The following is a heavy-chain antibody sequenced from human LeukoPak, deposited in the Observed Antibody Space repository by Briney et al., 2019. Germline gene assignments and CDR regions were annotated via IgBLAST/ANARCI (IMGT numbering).Heavy chain of an antibody. CDR2: IYYSGNT. CDR3: ARDQGGNYFN. CDR1: GDSISTSNSY. J-gene: IGHJ4*02. Sequence: SETLSLTCTVSGDSISTSNSYWGWIRQPPGKGLEWIGSIYYSGNTYYNASLKSRVTISGDRSKNQFSLNLTSVTAADTAVYYCARDQGGNYFNWGQGTLVTVSS. V-gene: IGHV4-39*07. D-gene: IGHD1-7*01.